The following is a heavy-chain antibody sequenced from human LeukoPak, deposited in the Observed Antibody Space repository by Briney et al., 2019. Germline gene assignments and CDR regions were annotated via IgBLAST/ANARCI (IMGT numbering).Heavy chain of an antibody. CDR1: GGSISSYY. J-gene: IGHJ6*02. V-gene: IGHV4-59*08. Sequence: SETLSLTCTVSGGSISSYYWSWIRQPPGKGLEWIGYIYYSGSTNYNPSLKSRITISVGTSKNQFSLKLSSVTAADTAVYYCARRPYYYYGMDVWGQGTTVTVSS. CDR2: IYYSGST. CDR3: ARRPYYYYGMDV.